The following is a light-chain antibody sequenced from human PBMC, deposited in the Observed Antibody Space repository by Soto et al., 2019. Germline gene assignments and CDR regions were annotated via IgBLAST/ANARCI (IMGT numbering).Light chain of an antibody. CDR3: QQYNSHSGA. Sequence: DIPMTPSPSTLSASVGDRVTITCRASQSISGWLAWYQQKPGKPPKLLIYEASSLESGVPSRFTGSGSGTEFTLTISNLQPDDFATYYCQQYNSHSGAFGPGTKVDIK. V-gene: IGKV1-5*01. CDR2: EAS. CDR1: QSISGW. J-gene: IGKJ3*01.